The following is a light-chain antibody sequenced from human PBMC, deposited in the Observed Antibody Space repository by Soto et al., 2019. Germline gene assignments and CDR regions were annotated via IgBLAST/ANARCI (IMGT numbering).Light chain of an antibody. CDR2: EVS. CDR3: CSFAGTYTI. J-gene: IGLJ2*01. Sequence: QSALTQPASVSGSPGQSITISCTGTSSDVGGYNYVSWYQQHPGKAPKLMIYEVSNRPSGVSNRFSGSKSDNTASLTISGLQAEDESDYYCCSFAGTYTIFGGGTKLTVL. V-gene: IGLV2-14*01. CDR1: SSDVGGYNY.